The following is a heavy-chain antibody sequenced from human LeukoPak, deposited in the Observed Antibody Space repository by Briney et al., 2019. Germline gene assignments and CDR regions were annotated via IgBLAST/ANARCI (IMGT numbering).Heavy chain of an antibody. CDR2: ISWNSGSI. CDR1: GFTFDDYA. V-gene: IGHV3-9*01. D-gene: IGHD2-21*02. Sequence: GRSLRLSCAASGFTFDDYAMHWLRQAPGKGLDWVSGISWNSGSIGYADSVKGRFTISRDNAKNSLYLQMNSLRAEDTALYYCAKAQGDSSFDYWGQGTLVTVSS. CDR3: AKAQGDSSFDY. J-gene: IGHJ4*02.